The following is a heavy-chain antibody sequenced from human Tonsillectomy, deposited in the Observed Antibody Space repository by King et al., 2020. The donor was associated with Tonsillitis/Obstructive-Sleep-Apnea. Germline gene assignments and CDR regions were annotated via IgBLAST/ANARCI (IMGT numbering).Heavy chain of an antibody. CDR2: IDDSSSTT. CDR1: GFTFSSHN. J-gene: IGHJ4*02. V-gene: IGHV3-48*02. Sequence: VQLVESGGGLVQPGGSLRLSCAASGFTFSSHNMNWVRQAPGSGLECISFIDDSSSTTYYADSVKGRFTISRDNAKNSLYLQMNSLRDEDTAVYYCARRLDSWGQGTLVTVSS. CDR3: ARRLDS.